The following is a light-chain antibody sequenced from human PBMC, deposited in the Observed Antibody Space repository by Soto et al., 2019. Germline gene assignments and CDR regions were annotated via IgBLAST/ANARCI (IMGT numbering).Light chain of an antibody. CDR3: LVHNNWPWT. CDR2: AAS. Sequence: EIVVTQSPATLSLSPGERATLSCRASQNVGNSLVWYQQKPGQPPRLLIYAASTRATGIPVRFSGGGSGTEFTLTISSLQSEDFAVFYCLVHNNWPWTFGQGTKVQVK. J-gene: IGKJ1*01. V-gene: IGKV3-15*01. CDR1: QNVGNS.